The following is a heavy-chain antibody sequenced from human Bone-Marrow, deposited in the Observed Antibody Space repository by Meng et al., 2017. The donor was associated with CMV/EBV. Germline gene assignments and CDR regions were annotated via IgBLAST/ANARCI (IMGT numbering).Heavy chain of an antibody. V-gene: IGHV4-38-2*02. CDR3: ARDRAGSTSWGYYYYGMDV. Sequence: SETLSLTCTVSGYSISSGYYWGWIRQPPGKGLEWIGSIYHSGSTYYNPSLKSRVTISVDTSKNQFSLKLSSVTAADTAVYYCARDRAGSTSWGYYYYGMDVWGQGTTVTVSS. J-gene: IGHJ6*02. D-gene: IGHD2-2*01. CDR1: GYSISSGYY. CDR2: IYHSGST.